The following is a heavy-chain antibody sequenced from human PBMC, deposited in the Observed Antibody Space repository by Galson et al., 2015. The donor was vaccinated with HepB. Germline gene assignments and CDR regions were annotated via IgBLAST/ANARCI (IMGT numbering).Heavy chain of an antibody. CDR1: GFTFSSYA. CDR2: ISYDASNK. CDR3: ARESHDMVFFDY. D-gene: IGHD3-10*01. J-gene: IGHJ4*02. V-gene: IGHV3-30-3*01. Sequence: SRRLSCEASGFTFSSYAMNWVRQAPGKGLEWVAVISYDASNKYYADSVKGRFTISRENSKNTLYLQMNSLRAEDTSVYYCARESHDMVFFDYWGQGTLVTVSS.